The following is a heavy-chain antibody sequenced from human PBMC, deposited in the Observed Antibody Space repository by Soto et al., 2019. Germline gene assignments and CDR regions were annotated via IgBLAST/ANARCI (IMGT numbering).Heavy chain of an antibody. V-gene: IGHV4-34*01. CDR1: GRSFSGYY. J-gene: IGHJ6*03. D-gene: IGHD3-3*01. CDR3: ARGGVGGYYDFWSGSYYYMDV. Sequence: PAETLSLTCAVYGRSFSGYYWSWIRQPPGKGLEWIGEINHSGSTNYNPSLKSRVTISVDTSKNQFSLKLSSVTAADTAAYYCARGGVGGYYDFWSGSYYYMDVWGKGTTVTVS. CDR2: INHSGST.